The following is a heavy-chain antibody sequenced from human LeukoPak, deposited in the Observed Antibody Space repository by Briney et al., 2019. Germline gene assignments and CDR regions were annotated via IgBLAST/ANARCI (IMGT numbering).Heavy chain of an antibody. J-gene: IGHJ4*02. V-gene: IGHV3-30-3*01. CDR3: AKAGLLWFGELPRGHFDY. D-gene: IGHD3-10*01. CDR2: ISYDGSKI. Sequence: PGGSLRLSCAASGFTFSTYPLHWVRQAPGKGLEWVTLISYDGSKIYYADSVKGRFTISRDNSKNTLYLQMNSLRAEDTAVYYCAKAGLLWFGELPRGHFDYWGQGTLVTVSS. CDR1: GFTFSTYP.